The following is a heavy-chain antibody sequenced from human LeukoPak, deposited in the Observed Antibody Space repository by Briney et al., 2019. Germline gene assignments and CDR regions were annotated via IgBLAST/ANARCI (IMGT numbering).Heavy chain of an antibody. CDR3: ARHVTGEPFDY. CDR1: GYSFTGYW. D-gene: IGHD7-27*01. V-gene: IGHV5-51*01. J-gene: IGHJ4*02. Sequence: GESLKISCKGSGYSFTGYWLGWVRQMPGEGLEWMGIIYPGDSDTKYSPSFQGQVTISADKSISTAYLQWSSLKASDTAMYYCARHVTGEPFDYWGQGTLVTVSS. CDR2: IYPGDSDT.